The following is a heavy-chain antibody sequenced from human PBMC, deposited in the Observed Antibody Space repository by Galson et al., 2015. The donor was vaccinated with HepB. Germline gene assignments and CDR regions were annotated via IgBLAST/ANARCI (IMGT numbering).Heavy chain of an antibody. J-gene: IGHJ3*02. CDR2: IKQDGSEK. V-gene: IGHV3-7*03. D-gene: IGHD2-2*01. CDR3: ARSGCVSSTSASRCAFDI. Sequence: SLRLSCAASGFTFSSYWMSWVRQAPGKGLEWVANIKQDGSEKYYVDSVKGRFTISRGNAKNSLYLQMNSLRAEDTAVYYCARSGCVSSTSASRCAFDIWGQVTMVTVSS. CDR1: GFTFSSYW.